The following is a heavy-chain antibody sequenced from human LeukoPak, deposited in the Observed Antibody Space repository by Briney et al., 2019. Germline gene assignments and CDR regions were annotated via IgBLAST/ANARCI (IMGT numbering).Heavy chain of an antibody. CDR3: ARGFKELRKSWYFDL. D-gene: IGHD1-7*01. Sequence: PSETLSLTCTVSGGSVSSGSYYWSWIRQPPGKGLEWIRDCNYSGSTNYNPSLKSRVTISVDTSKNQFSLKVTSVTAADTAVYYCARGFKELRKSWYFDLWGRGTLVTVSS. CDR2: CNYSGST. CDR1: GGSVSSGSYY. V-gene: IGHV4-61*01. J-gene: IGHJ2*01.